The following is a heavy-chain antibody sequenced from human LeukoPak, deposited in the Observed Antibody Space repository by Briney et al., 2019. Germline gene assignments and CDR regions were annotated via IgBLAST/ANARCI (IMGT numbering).Heavy chain of an antibody. CDR1: GFSLKNAPMG. J-gene: IGHJ4*02. Sequence: ESGPTLVRPTETLTLTCTFSGFSLKNAPMGVGWIRQPPGKALEWLALIYWDDDKRYSPSLKNRLTITKDTDKNQVVLTMTYMEPVDTGTYFCALTRGAAAADLEYWGQGTLVTVS. D-gene: IGHD6-13*01. CDR2: IYWDDDK. V-gene: IGHV2-5*02. CDR3: ALTRGAAAADLEY.